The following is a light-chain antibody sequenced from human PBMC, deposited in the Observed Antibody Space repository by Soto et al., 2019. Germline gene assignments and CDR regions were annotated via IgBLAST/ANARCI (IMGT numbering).Light chain of an antibody. CDR2: DAS. Sequence: EIVMTLSPVTMSVSPGERDTISCRASQSVSSNLAWYQQKPGQANRLLIYDASNRATGIPARFSGSGSGTDFTLTISSLEPEEFAVYYCQQRRNWPQTVGKGTKVDIK. CDR3: QQRRNWPQT. CDR1: QSVSSN. V-gene: IGKV3-11*01. J-gene: IGKJ1*01.